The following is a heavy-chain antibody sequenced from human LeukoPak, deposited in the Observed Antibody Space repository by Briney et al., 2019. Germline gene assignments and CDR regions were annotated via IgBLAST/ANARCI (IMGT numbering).Heavy chain of an antibody. CDR1: GFPFSNHA. CDR2: ISNGNT. Sequence: LSGGPLRLSCAASGFPFSNHAMSWVRQPPGKGLEWVSAISNGNTYYADSVRGRFTISRDDSKNMVYLQMNSLRDEDTALYYCVREAGYCASVCLKSNWFDPWGQGTLVTVSS. CDR3: VREAGYCASVCLKSNWFDP. J-gene: IGHJ5*02. V-gene: IGHV3-23*01. D-gene: IGHD2-21*02.